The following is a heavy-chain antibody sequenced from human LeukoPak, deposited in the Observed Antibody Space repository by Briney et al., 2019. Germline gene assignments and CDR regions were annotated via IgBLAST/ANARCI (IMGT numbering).Heavy chain of an antibody. V-gene: IGHV4-4*07. CDR2: IYTSVST. J-gene: IGHJ6*03. Sequence: PSETLSLTCTVSGGSISSDYWSWIRQPAGKGLEWIGRIYTSVSTNYNPSLKSRVTMSVDTSKNQFSLKLSSVTAADTAVYYCAREVVGATSYYYYYMDVWGKGTTVTVSS. CDR3: AREVVGATSYYYYYMDV. CDR1: GGSISSDY. D-gene: IGHD1-26*01.